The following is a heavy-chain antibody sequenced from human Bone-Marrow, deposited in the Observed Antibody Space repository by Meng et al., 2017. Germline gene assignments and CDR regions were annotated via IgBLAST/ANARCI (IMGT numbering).Heavy chain of an antibody. J-gene: IGHJ5*02. V-gene: IGHV3-15*01. D-gene: IGHD3-16*02. Sequence: GESLKISCAASGFTFSNAWMSWVRQAPGKGLEWVGRIKSKTDGGTTDYAAPVKGRFTITRDDAQNTLYLQMDSLKTEDTAVYYCTTDLPFTEGGVITTWGQGTLVTVSS. CDR3: TTDLPFTEGGVITT. CDR1: GFTFSNAW. CDR2: IKSKTDGGTT.